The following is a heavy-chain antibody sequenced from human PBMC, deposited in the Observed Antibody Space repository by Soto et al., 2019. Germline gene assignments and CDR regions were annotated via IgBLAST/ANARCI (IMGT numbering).Heavy chain of an antibody. CDR1: GFTFSSYG. J-gene: IGHJ6*02. CDR2: ISYDGSNK. CDR3: AKDFGSYCDYSYVMDF. D-gene: IGHD2-15*01. Sequence: PGGSLRLSCAASGFTFSSYGMHWVRQAPGKGLEWVAVISYDGSNKYYADSVKGRFTISRDNSKNTLYLQMNSLRAEDTAVYYCAKDFGSYCDYSYVMDFWGQGTTVPVS. V-gene: IGHV3-30*18.